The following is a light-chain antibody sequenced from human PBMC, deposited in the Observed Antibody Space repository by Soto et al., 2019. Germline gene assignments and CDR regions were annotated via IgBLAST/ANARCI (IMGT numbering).Light chain of an antibody. V-gene: IGKV3-11*01. Sequence: IVLTQSPATLSLSPGERATLSCRASQSVSSYLAWYQQKPGQAPRLLIFATSRRATDIPDRFSGSGSGTDFTLTINSLEPDDFAVYYCQQRDSWPITFGQGTRLEIK. CDR1: QSVSSY. J-gene: IGKJ5*01. CDR3: QQRDSWPIT. CDR2: ATS.